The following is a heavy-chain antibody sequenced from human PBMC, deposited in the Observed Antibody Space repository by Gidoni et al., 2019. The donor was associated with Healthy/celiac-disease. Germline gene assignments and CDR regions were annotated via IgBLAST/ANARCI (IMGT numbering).Heavy chain of an antibody. Sequence: VQLVESGGGLVQPGGSLRLSFSASGFTFSSYSMHWVRQAPGKGLECVSYISSSSSYIYYADAVKGRFTIYRDNAKNSLYLQMNSLRAEDTAVYYCARTHDYGDYWGQGTLVTVSS. CDR3: ARTHDYGDY. V-gene: IGHV3-21*01. J-gene: IGHJ4*02. CDR1: GFTFSSYS. CDR2: ISSSSSYI.